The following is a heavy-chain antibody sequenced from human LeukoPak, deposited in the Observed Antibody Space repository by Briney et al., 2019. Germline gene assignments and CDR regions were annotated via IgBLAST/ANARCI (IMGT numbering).Heavy chain of an antibody. CDR1: GYTFTSYG. J-gene: IGHJ5*02. CDR3: ARGADYVWGSYLNWFDP. D-gene: IGHD3-16*02. V-gene: IGHV1-18*01. CDR2: ISAYNGNT. Sequence: GASVKVSCKASGYTFTSYGISWVRQAPGQGLEWMGWISAYNGNTNYAQKLQGRVTMTTDTSTSTAYMELRSLRSDDTAVYYCARGADYVWGSYLNWFDPWGQGTLVTVSS.